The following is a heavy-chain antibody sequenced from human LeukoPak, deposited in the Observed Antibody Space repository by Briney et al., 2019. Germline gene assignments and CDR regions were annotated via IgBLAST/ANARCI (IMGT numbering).Heavy chain of an antibody. CDR3: VRDVISNTACTGC. J-gene: IGHJ4*02. CDR1: GFSFSVFW. V-gene: IGHV3-74*01. CDR2: IKTDGSIT. Sequence: VGSLRLSCAASGFSFSVFWMHWVRHVPGKGPLCVSRIKTDGSITDYADSAKGGFTISRDNAKNTLYLHMNILRAQDTPVYYCVRDVISNTACTGCWGQGTLVTVSS. D-gene: IGHD5-18*01.